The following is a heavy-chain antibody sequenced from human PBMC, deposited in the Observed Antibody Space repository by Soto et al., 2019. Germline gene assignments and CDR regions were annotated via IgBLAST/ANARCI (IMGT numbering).Heavy chain of an antibody. CDR1: GGTFSNSS. CDR3: ARAPLLVGVTMHEYYFEY. V-gene: IGHV1-69*13. J-gene: IGHJ4*02. Sequence: SVKVSCKSSGGTFSNSSMSWGRQAPGQGLEWMGGIIPLFGTTNYAQKFEGRVTIIADESTSTAYMELTSLRSEDTAVYYCARAPLLVGVTMHEYYFEYWGQGTLVTVSS. CDR2: IIPLFGTT. D-gene: IGHD3-3*01.